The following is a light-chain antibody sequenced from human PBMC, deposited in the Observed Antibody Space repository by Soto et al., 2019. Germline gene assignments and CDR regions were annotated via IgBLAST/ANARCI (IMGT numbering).Light chain of an antibody. Sequence: ENVLTQSPGTLSLSPGERATLSCRASQSVDSSYLAWYQQKPDQAPRLLIYGTSSRATGIPDRFSGSGSGTDFTLTINRLEAEDFAVYYCQQYGSSLYTFGQGTKLEIK. V-gene: IGKV3-20*01. J-gene: IGKJ2*01. CDR3: QQYGSSLYT. CDR1: QSVDSSY. CDR2: GTS.